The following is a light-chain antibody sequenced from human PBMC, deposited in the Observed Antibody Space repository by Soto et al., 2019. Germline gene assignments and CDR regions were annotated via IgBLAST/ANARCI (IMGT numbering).Light chain of an antibody. V-gene: IGKV1-39*01. CDR1: QSISSY. Sequence: DIQMTQDPSSLSASVGDRVTITCRASQSISSYLNWYQQKPGKAPKLLIYAASSLQSGVPSRFSGSGSGTDFTLTISSLQPEDFATYYCQQSYSTPPLTFGGGTKVDIK. CDR2: AAS. CDR3: QQSYSTPPLT. J-gene: IGKJ4*01.